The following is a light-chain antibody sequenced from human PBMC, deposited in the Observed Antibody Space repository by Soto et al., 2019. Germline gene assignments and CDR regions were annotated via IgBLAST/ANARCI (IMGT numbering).Light chain of an antibody. Sequence: QSVLTQPPSASGSPGQSVTISCTGTSSDVGGYNYVSWYQQHPGKAPKLMIYEVSQRPSGVPDRFSGSKSGNTASLTISGLQAEDEGDYYCSSFAGINNLLFGGGTKLTVL. V-gene: IGLV2-8*01. CDR3: SSFAGINNLL. CDR2: EVS. CDR1: SSDVGGYNY. J-gene: IGLJ2*01.